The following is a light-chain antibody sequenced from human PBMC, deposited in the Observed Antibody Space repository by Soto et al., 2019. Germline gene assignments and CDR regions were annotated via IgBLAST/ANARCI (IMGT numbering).Light chain of an antibody. CDR3: SSYTSSSTRV. V-gene: IGLV2-14*01. J-gene: IGLJ3*02. CDR2: EVS. Sequence: QSVLTQPASVSGSPGQSITISCTGTSSDVGGYNYVSWYQQHPGKAPKLMIYEVSNRPSGVSNRFSGSKSGNTACLNISGLQAEDEADYYCSSYTSSSTRVFGGGTKLTVL. CDR1: SSDVGGYNY.